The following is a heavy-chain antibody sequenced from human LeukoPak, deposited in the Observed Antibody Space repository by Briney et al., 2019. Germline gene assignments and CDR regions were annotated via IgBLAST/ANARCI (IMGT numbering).Heavy chain of an antibody. CDR2: IYHSGST. J-gene: IGHJ4*02. Sequence: SETLSLTCAVSGYSISSGYYWGWIRHPPGKGLEWIGSIYHSGSTYYNPSLKSRVTISVDTSKNQFSLKLSSVTAADTAVYYCARHYYGSPLDYWGQGTLVTVSS. V-gene: IGHV4-38-2*01. D-gene: IGHD3-10*01. CDR3: ARHYYGSPLDY. CDR1: GYSISSGYY.